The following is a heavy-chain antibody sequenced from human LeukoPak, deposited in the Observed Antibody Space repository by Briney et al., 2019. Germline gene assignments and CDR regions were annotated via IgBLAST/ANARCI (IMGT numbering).Heavy chain of an antibody. CDR1: GFSLRDYD. J-gene: IGHJ3*01. Sequence: GGSLRLSCAAFGFSLRDYDISWIRQVPGKGLEWVSHTVTSSGAIYHAASVKGRFTISRDNAKNSVSLQLNNLRAEDTALYYCARDVKGDRAFDVWGHGTMVTVSS. CDR3: ARDVKGDRAFDV. CDR2: TVTSSGAI. V-gene: IGHV3-11*01.